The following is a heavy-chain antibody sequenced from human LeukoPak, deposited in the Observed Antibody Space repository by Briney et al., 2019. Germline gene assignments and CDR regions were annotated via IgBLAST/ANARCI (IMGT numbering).Heavy chain of an antibody. D-gene: IGHD3-10*01. Sequence: GGSLRLSCAASGFTFSKYALHWVRQAPGKGLEWVAVISSGGSFQFYADSVKGRFNISRDASKNTMYLQMNSLRTEDTAVYYCTRPRGEGYGLGSLVFKYWGQGSLVTVSS. V-gene: IGHV3-30*04. CDR3: TRPRGEGYGLGSLVFKY. CDR2: ISSGGSFQ. J-gene: IGHJ4*02. CDR1: GFTFSKYA.